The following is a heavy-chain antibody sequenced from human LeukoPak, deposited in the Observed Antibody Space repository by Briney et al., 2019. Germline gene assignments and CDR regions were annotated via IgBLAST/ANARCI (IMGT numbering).Heavy chain of an antibody. CDR2: IKQDGSEK. V-gene: IGHV3-7*01. CDR1: GFTFSSYW. J-gene: IGHJ3*02. D-gene: IGHD2-15*01. Sequence: GGSLRLPCAASGFTFSSYWMSWVRQAPGKGLEWVANIKQDGSEKYYVDSVKGRFTISRDNAKNSLYLQMNSLRAEDTAVYYCARESYCSGGSCYSGRAFDIWGQGTMVTVSS. CDR3: ARESYCSGGSCYSGRAFDI.